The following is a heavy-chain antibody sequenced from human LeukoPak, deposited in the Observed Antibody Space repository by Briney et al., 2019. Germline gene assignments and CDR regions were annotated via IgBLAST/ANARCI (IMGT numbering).Heavy chain of an antibody. Sequence: SGGSLRLSCAASGFTFSSYGMSWVRQAPGKGLEWVSAISGSGGSTYYADSVKGRFTITRDDSKNTLYLQMDSLRAEDTAVYFCAKELEWEVHAFDIWGQGTRVTVSS. CDR3: AKELEWEVHAFDI. CDR2: ISGSGGST. D-gene: IGHD3-3*01. CDR1: GFTFSSYG. V-gene: IGHV3-23*01. J-gene: IGHJ3*02.